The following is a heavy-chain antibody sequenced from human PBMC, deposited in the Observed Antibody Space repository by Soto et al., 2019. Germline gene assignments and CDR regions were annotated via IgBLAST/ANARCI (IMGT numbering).Heavy chain of an antibody. CDR3: ARLIPAHKSRGYYYGMDV. CDR2: IYYSGST. V-gene: IGHV4-59*01. J-gene: IGHJ6*02. D-gene: IGHD2-2*01. Sequence: SETLSLTCTVSGGSISSYYWSWIRQPPGKGLEWIGYIYYSGSTNYNPSLKSRVTISVDTSKNQFSLKLSSVTAADTAVYYCARLIPAHKSRGYYYGMDVWGQGTTVTVSS. CDR1: GGSISSYY.